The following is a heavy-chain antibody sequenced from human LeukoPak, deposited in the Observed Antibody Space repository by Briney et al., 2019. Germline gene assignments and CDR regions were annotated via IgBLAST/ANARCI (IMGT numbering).Heavy chain of an antibody. CDR3: TRGTTINDY. Sequence: GESLKTSCKGFGYTFTTYWIGWVRQMPGKGLEWMGIIYPGDSDTRYSPSFQGQVTISADKSISTAYLQWSSLKASDTAMYYCTRGTTINDYWGQGTLVTVSS. D-gene: IGHD3-9*01. CDR1: GYTFTTYW. CDR2: IYPGDSDT. J-gene: IGHJ4*02. V-gene: IGHV5-51*01.